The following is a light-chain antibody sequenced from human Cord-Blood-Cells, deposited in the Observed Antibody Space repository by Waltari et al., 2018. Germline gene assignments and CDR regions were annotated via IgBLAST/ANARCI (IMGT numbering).Light chain of an antibody. J-gene: IGLJ3*02. Sequence: QSALTQPASVSGSPAQSITLSCTGTSSDVGSYNLVSWYQQHPGKATKLMIYEGSKRPSGVSNRFSGSKAGNTASMTISGLQAEDEADYYCCSYAGSSTWVFGGGTKLTVL. CDR1: SSDVGSYNL. V-gene: IGLV2-23*01. CDR3: CSYAGSSTWV. CDR2: EGS.